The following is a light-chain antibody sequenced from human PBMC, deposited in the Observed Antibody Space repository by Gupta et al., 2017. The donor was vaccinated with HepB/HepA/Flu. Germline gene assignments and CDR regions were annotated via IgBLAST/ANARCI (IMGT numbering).Light chain of an antibody. J-gene: IGLJ1*01. Sequence: QSALTQPASVSGSPGQSITISCTGTSSDVGGYNYVSWYQQHPGKAPKLMIYDVSNRPSGVSNRFSGSKAGNTASLTISGLQAEDAADYYCNSYTSSSLYVFGTGTKVTVL. V-gene: IGLV2-14*01. CDR3: NSYTSSSLYV. CDR1: SSDVGGYNY. CDR2: DVS.